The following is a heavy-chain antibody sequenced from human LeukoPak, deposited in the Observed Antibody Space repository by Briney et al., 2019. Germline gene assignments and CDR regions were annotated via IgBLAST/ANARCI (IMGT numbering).Heavy chain of an antibody. V-gene: IGHV3-7*01. Sequence: GGSLRLSCAASGFTFSSYWMSWIRQAPGKGLEWVANINQDGSEKYYVDSVKGRFTISRDNAKNSLYLQMNSLRAEDTAVYYCARGVGLGEYIYGFRVYWGQGTLVTVSS. D-gene: IGHD5-18*01. CDR1: GFTFSSYW. CDR3: ARGVGLGEYIYGFRVY. J-gene: IGHJ4*02. CDR2: INQDGSEK.